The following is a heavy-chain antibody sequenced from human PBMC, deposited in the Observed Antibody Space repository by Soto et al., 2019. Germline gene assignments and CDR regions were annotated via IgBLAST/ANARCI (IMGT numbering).Heavy chain of an antibody. Sequence: QVQLVQSGAEVRKPGASVKVSCKASGYTFTSFKITWVRQAPGQGLEWMGWISTDNGDTNSAQSLQGRVTMTTDTSTTTAFMELRSLTSDDTAVYFCARGENWFDSWGQGTLVTFSS. V-gene: IGHV1-18*01. CDR3: ARGENWFDS. J-gene: IGHJ5*01. D-gene: IGHD1-26*01. CDR2: ISTDNGDT. CDR1: GYTFTSFK.